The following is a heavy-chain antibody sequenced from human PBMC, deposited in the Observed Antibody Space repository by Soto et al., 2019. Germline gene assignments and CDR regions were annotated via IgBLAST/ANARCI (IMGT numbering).Heavy chain of an antibody. CDR3: AKARSKAGRRSYYSYGMDV. D-gene: IGHD6-6*01. Sequence: QVHLVESGGDVVQPGKSLTLSCAASGFTFNSYGIHWVRQAPGKGLEWVAVTSHDGGHKFYGHSVKGRFTISRDNSQNTVTLQRNSLRADDTAVYYCAKARSKAGRRSYYSYGMDVWGQGTTVTVS. V-gene: IGHV3-30*18. CDR1: GFTFNSYG. J-gene: IGHJ6*02. CDR2: TSHDGGHK.